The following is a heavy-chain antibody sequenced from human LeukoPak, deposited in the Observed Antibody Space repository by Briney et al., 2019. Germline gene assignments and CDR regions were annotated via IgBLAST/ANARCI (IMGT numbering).Heavy chain of an antibody. Sequence: SSETLSLTCTVSGGSISSSSYYWGCIRQPPGKGLEWIGTIYYSGSTYYNPSLKSRVTISVDTSRNQFSLKLSSVTAADTAVYYCARDPVDTGLIYFDYWGQGTLVTVSS. CDR3: ARDPVDTGLIYFDY. CDR1: GGSISSSSYY. V-gene: IGHV4-39*07. J-gene: IGHJ4*02. CDR2: IYYSGST. D-gene: IGHD5-18*01.